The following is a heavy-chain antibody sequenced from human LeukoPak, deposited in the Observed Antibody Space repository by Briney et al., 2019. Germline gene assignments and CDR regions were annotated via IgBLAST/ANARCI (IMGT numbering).Heavy chain of an antibody. J-gene: IGHJ3*02. CDR3: AGAYAFDI. CDR2: ISSSSSTI. Sequence: PGGSLRLSCAASGFTFSSYSMNWVRQAPGKGLEWVSYISSSSSTIYYADSVKGRFTISRDNAKNSLYLQMNSLRAEDTAVYYCAGAYAFDIWGQGTMVTVSS. V-gene: IGHV3-48*01. CDR1: GFTFSSYS.